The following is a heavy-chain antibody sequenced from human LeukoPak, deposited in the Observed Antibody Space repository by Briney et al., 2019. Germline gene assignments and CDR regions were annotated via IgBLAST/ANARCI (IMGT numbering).Heavy chain of an antibody. V-gene: IGHV4-59*01. J-gene: IGHJ3*02. D-gene: IGHD3-10*01. CDR1: GGSISSYY. Sequence: SETLSLTCTVSGGSISSYYWSWIRQPPGKGLEWIGYIYYSGSTNYNPSLKSRVTISVDTSKNQFSLKLSSVTAADTAVYYCARDVITTVHDAFDIWGQGTMVTVSS. CDR3: ARDVITTVHDAFDI. CDR2: IYYSGST.